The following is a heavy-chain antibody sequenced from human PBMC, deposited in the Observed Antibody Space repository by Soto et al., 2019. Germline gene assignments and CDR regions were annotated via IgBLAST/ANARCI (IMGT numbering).Heavy chain of an antibody. J-gene: IGHJ4*02. D-gene: IGHD5-18*01. Sequence: QVQLQESGPGLVKPSETLSLTCTVSGGSISSYYWSWIRQPPGKGLESVGYIYNSGSTKYNPSLKSRVTISVDTTKNQFSLRLSSVTAADTAVYYCARARPDTAMAVGYWGQGTLVTVSS. CDR1: GGSISSYY. CDR2: IYNSGST. V-gene: IGHV4-59*01. CDR3: ARARPDTAMAVGY.